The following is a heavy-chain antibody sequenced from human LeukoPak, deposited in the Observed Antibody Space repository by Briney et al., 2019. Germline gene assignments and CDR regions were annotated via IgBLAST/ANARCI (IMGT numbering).Heavy chain of an antibody. CDR1: GFTFSSYE. Sequence: GGSLRLSCAASGFTFSSYEMNWVRQAPGKGLEWVSYISSSGSTIYYADSVKGRFTISRDNAKNTLYLQMNSLRAEDTAVYYCAKTYYDILTGYSVASVYYYMDVWGKGTTVTISS. J-gene: IGHJ6*03. V-gene: IGHV3-48*03. D-gene: IGHD3-9*01. CDR2: ISSSGSTI. CDR3: AKTYYDILTGYSVASVYYYMDV.